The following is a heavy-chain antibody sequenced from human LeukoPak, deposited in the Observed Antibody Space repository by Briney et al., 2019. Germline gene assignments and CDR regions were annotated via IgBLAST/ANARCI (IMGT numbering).Heavy chain of an antibody. CDR3: ATYRQVLLPFES. V-gene: IGHV3-23*01. D-gene: IGHD2-8*02. CDR2: IAGSGGST. J-gene: IGHJ4*02. Sequence: GALRLSCAASGFTFSSYAMIWVRQAPGKGLEWVSVIAGSGGSTDYADSVKGRFTISRDNSKSTLSLQMNSLRAEDTAIYYCATYRQVLLPFESWGQGTLVTVSS. CDR1: GFTFSSYA.